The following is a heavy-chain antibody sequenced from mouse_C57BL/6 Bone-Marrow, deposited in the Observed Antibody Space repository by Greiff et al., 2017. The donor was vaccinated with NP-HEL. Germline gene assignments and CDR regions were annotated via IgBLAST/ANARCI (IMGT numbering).Heavy chain of an antibody. D-gene: IGHD2-5*01. V-gene: IGHV14-4*01. CDR1: GFNIKDDY. Sequence: EVQLQQSGAELVRPGASVKLSCTASGFNIKDDYMHWVKQRPEQGLEWIGWIDPENGDTEYASKFQGKATIIADTSSNTAYLQLSSLTSEDTAVYYCTGAYYSNYEEFDYWGQGTTLTVSS. J-gene: IGHJ2*01. CDR3: TGAYYSNYEEFDY. CDR2: IDPENGDT.